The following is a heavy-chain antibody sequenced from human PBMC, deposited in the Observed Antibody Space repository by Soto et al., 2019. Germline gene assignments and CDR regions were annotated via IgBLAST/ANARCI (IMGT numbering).Heavy chain of an antibody. D-gene: IGHD3-16*01. CDR3: ARGPRGYVYYHGMDV. CDR2: IDTSGTT. CDR1: GGSISSYY. V-gene: IGHV4-4*07. J-gene: IGHJ6*02. Sequence: PSETLSLTCTVSGGSISSYYCSWIRQAAGKGLEWIGRIDTSGTTNYNPSPRSRVTMSVDASKNQFSLNLSSVTAADTAVYFCARGPRGYVYYHGMDVWGQGTTVTV.